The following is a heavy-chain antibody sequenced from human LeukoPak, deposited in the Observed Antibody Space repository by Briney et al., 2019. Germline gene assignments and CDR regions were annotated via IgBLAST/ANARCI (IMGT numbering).Heavy chain of an antibody. Sequence: SETLSLTCAVYGGSFSGYYWSWIRQPPGKGLEWIGEINHSGSANYNPSLKSRVTIPVDTSKNQFSLKLSSVTAADTAVYYCASGLQGYFDYWGQGTLVTVSS. V-gene: IGHV4-34*01. CDR2: INHSGSA. CDR1: GGSFSGYY. CDR3: ASGLQGYFDY. D-gene: IGHD4-11*01. J-gene: IGHJ4*02.